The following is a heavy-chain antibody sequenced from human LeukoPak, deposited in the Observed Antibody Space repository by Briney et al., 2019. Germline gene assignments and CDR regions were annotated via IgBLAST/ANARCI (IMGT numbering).Heavy chain of an antibody. CDR2: ISSSGTAI. Sequence: PGGSLRLSCAASGFTFSDYYMSWIRQAPGKGLEWVSYISSSGTAIYYADSVKGRFTISRDNAKNSLYLQMNSLRAEDTAVYYCARVRVDGSGPGPRYYYGMDVWGQGTTVTVSS. D-gene: IGHD3-10*01. V-gene: IGHV3-11*04. CDR3: ARVRVDGSGPGPRYYYGMDV. J-gene: IGHJ6*02. CDR1: GFTFSDYY.